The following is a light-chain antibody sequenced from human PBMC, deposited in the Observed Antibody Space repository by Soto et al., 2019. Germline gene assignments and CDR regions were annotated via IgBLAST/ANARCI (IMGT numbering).Light chain of an antibody. V-gene: IGKV1-5*03. CDR3: QQYNDNWT. CDR2: KAS. J-gene: IGKJ1*01. CDR1: QSISSW. Sequence: IQMTQSPSTLSASVGDRVTITCRASQSISSWLARYQQKPGTAPKLLIYKASTLQSGVPSRFSGSGSGTEFTLTISSLQPDDSATYYCQQYNDNWTFGQGTKV.